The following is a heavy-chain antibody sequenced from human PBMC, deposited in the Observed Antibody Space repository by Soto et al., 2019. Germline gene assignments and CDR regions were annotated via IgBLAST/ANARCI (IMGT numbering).Heavy chain of an antibody. CDR1: GFTFSSYS. CDR3: ARDGPDSSGYYRLLDY. D-gene: IGHD3-22*01. V-gene: IGHV3-21*01. Sequence: PGGSLRLSCAASGFTFSSYSMNWVRQAPGKGLEWVSSISSSSSYIYYADSVKGRFTISRDNAKNSLYLQMNSLRAEDTVVYYCARDGPDSSGYYRLLDYWGQGTLVTVSS. J-gene: IGHJ4*02. CDR2: ISSSSSYI.